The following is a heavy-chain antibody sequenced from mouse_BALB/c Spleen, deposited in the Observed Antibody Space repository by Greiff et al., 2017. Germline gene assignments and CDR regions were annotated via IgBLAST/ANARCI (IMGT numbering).Heavy chain of an antibody. CDR1: GYTFTSYW. D-gene: IGHD4-1*01. CDR2: IDPSDSET. V-gene: IGHV1-69*02. CDR3: ARRGLGRGYAMDY. J-gene: IGHJ4*01. Sequence: QVQLQQPGAELVKPGAPVKLSCKASGYTFTSYWMNWVKQRPGRGLEWIGRIDPSDSETHYNQKFKDKATLTVDKSSSTAYIQLSSLTSEDSAVYYCARRGLGRGYAMDYWGQGTSVTVSS.